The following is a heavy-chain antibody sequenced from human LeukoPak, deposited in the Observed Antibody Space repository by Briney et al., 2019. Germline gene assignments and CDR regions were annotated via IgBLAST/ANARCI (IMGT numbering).Heavy chain of an antibody. V-gene: IGHV3-30*18. Sequence: GRSLRLSCAASGFAFRSYSMHWVRQAPGKGLEWVAVISFDESNKFYADSVKGRFTISRDNSKNTLFLQMNSLSAEDTAVYYCAEDSGHDAFDSWAKGQWSPSRQ. D-gene: IGHD6-25*01. CDR1: GFAFRSYS. CDR2: ISFDESNK. J-gene: IGHJ3*02. CDR3: AEDSGHDAFDS.